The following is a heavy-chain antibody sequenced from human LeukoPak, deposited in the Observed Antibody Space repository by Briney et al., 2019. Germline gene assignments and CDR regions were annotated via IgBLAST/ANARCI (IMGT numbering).Heavy chain of an antibody. CDR3: VKAALQYYYDTSGSFDY. CDR1: GFTFGNYA. CDR2: ISNNVGST. V-gene: IGHV3-64D*09. J-gene: IGHJ4*02. D-gene: IGHD3-22*01. Sequence: GGSLRLSCSASGFTFGNYAMHWVRQVPGKGLEYVSTISNNVGSTYYADSVKGRFTIPRDNSKNTLYLQMRSLRIEDTAVYYCVKAALQYYYDTSGSFDYWGQGTLVTVSS.